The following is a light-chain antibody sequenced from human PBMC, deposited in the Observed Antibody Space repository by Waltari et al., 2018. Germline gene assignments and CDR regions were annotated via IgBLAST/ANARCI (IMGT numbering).Light chain of an antibody. CDR3: QQYRSYLYT. V-gene: IGKV1-5*03. J-gene: IGKJ2*01. Sequence: DIQMTQSPSTLSASVGDRVTITCRASQSISSWLAWYQQKPGKAPKLLIYKASSLESGVPSRFSGSGYGTEFTLTISSLQPDDFATYYCQQYRSYLYTFGQGTKLEIK. CDR1: QSISSW. CDR2: KAS.